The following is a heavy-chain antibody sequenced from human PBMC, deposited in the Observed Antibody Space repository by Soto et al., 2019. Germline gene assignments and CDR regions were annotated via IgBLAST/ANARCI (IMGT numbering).Heavy chain of an antibody. D-gene: IGHD4-17*01. CDR1: GRSFSGYY. J-gene: IGHJ4*02. Sequence: QVQLQQWGAGLLKPSETLSLTCAVYGRSFSGYYWSWIRQPPGKGLEGIGEINHSGSTNYNPSLKSRGTISVDTSQNQFSLNLSSVTAADTAVYYCARAYGGNSGVFDYWGQGTLVTVSS. CDR3: ARAYGGNSGVFDY. V-gene: IGHV4-34*01. CDR2: INHSGST.